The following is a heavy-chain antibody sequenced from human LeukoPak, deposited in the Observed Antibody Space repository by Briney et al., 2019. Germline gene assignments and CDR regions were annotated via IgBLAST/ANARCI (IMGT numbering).Heavy chain of an antibody. V-gene: IGHV3-23*01. J-gene: IGHJ4*02. Sequence: GGSLRLSCAASGFSFSSYAMSWVRQAPGKGLEWVSSISGSGGSTYYADSVKGRFTISRDNSKNTLYLQMNSLRAEDTAVYYCAKGKDTYYYDSSGYYLLDYWGQGTLVTVSS. D-gene: IGHD3-22*01. CDR3: AKGKDTYYYDSSGYYLLDY. CDR2: ISGSGGST. CDR1: GFSFSSYA.